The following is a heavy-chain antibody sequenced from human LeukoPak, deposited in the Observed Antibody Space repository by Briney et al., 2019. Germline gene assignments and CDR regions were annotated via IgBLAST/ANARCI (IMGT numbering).Heavy chain of an antibody. V-gene: IGHV3-23*01. J-gene: IGHJ4*02. CDR1: GFTFSSYA. D-gene: IGHD3-10*01. CDR3: AKSMVRGVIKRSFDY. Sequence: GGSLRLSCAASGFTFSSYAMSWVRQAPGKGLEWVSAISGSGGSTYYADSVKGRFTISRDNSKNTLYLQVNSLRAEDTAVYYCAKSMVRGVIKRSFDYWGQGTLVTVSS. CDR2: ISGSGGST.